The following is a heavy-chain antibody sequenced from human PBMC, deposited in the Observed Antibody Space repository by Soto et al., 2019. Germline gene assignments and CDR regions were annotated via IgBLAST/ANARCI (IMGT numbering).Heavy chain of an antibody. V-gene: IGHV3-53*01. J-gene: IGHJ6*02. D-gene: IGHD5-12*01. CDR3: SGDPSGYDEGDWYHGVDV. Sequence: LRLSCAASGFSVSSNYMSWVRQAPGEGLEWVAIIYINGSTDYADSVQGRFSVSRDIYKNTLFLQMNNLRAEDTAVYFCSGDPSGYDEGDWYHGVDVWGQGTTVTVSS. CDR1: GFSVSSNY. CDR2: IYINGST.